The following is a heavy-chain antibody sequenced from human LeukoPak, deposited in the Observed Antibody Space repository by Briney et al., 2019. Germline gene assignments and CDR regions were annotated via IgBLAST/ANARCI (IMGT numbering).Heavy chain of an antibody. V-gene: IGHV5-51*01. J-gene: IGHJ5*02. Sequence: GESLKISCKGSGYKFTNYWIGWVRQMPGKGLEWMGIIYPGDSDTRYSPSFQGQVIMSADKSISTAYLQWSSLKASDTAMYYCARQEYCSGGSCYTWFDPWGQGTLVTVSS. CDR1: GYKFTNYW. D-gene: IGHD2-15*01. CDR3: ARQEYCSGGSCYTWFDP. CDR2: IYPGDSDT.